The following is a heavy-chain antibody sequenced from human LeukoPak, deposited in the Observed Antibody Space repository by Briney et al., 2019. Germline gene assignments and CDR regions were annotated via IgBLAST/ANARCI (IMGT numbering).Heavy chain of an antibody. CDR2: IIPIFGTA. J-gene: IGHJ4*02. CDR1: GGTFSSYA. CDR3: AREGASCTNGVCFHY. Sequence: ASVKVSCKASGGTFSSYAISWVRQAPGQGLEWMGGIIPIFGTANYAQKFQGRVTITTDESTSTAYMELSSLRSEDTAVYYCAREGASCTNGVCFHYWGQGTLVTVSS. D-gene: IGHD2-8*01. V-gene: IGHV1-69*05.